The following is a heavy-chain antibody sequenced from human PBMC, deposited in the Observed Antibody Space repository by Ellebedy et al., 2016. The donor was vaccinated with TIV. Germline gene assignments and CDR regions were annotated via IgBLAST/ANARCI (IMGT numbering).Heavy chain of an antibody. CDR1: GGSVIRNGYY. V-gene: IGHV4-39*02. CDR3: ATSAAIDAFDI. D-gene: IGHD6-25*01. CDR2: LYYSGST. Sequence: SETLSLXCTVSGGSVIRNGYYCTWLRQPHGKGLEGIRSLYYSGSTWYNPSLKSRVTISVDTSKNHFSLRLRSVTAADTAVYYCATSAAIDAFDIWGQGTMVTVSS. J-gene: IGHJ3*02.